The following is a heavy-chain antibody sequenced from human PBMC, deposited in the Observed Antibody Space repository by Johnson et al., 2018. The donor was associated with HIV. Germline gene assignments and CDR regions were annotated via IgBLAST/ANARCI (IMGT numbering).Heavy chain of an antibody. CDR1: GFAFRTYW. CDR3: AKVDCGGDTCAGYEPFDL. D-gene: IGHD2-21*01. CDR2: IYNDGSRT. J-gene: IGHJ3*01. Sequence: EKLVESGGGLVQPGGSLRLSCAASGFAFRTYWRVWVRQVPGKRPVWVARIYNDGSRTTYADSVRGRFTISRDNAKYTVDLQMNSLRVEVTAVYYGAKVDCGGDTCAGYEPFDLWCQGTLVTVSS. V-gene: IGHV3-74*03.